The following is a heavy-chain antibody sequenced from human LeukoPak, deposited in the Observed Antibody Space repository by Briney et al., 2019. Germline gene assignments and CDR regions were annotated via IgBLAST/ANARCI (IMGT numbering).Heavy chain of an antibody. Sequence: GGSLRLSCAASGFTFSSYWMSWVRQAPGKGLEWVANIKQDGSEKYYVDSVKGRFTISRDNSKNTLYLQMNSLRAEDTAVYYCARGQVIAAAGTNYWGQGTLVTVSS. D-gene: IGHD6-13*01. CDR3: ARGQVIAAAGTNY. CDR2: IKQDGSEK. V-gene: IGHV3-7*01. J-gene: IGHJ4*02. CDR1: GFTFSSYW.